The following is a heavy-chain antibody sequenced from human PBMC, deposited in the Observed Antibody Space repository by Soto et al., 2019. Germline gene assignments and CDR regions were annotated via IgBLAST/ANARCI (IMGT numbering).Heavy chain of an antibody. J-gene: IGHJ4*02. CDR2: ISSSSSYI. D-gene: IGHD2-2*01. Sequence: GGSLRLSCAASGFTFSSYSMNWVRQAPGKGLEWVSSISSSSSYIYYADSVKGRFTISRDNAKNSLYLQMNSLRAEDTAVYYCARDQGVPAAKDFIDYWGQGTLVTVSS. CDR3: ARDQGVPAAKDFIDY. V-gene: IGHV3-21*01. CDR1: GFTFSSYS.